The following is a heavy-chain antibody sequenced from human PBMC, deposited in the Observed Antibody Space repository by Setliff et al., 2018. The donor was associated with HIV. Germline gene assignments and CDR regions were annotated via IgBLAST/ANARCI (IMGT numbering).Heavy chain of an antibody. J-gene: IGHJ5*02. CDR2: IYNGGAS. Sequence: PSETLSLTCIVSGDSINSVSYYWGWIRQPPGKGLEWIGTIYNGGASHYNPSLKSRVIIFLDTSKSQFPLELTSVTAADTAVYYCAREAPSEPTRYYNFWSGYPDWFDPWGQGTLVTVSS. CDR1: GDSINSVSYY. D-gene: IGHD3-3*01. V-gene: IGHV4-39*06. CDR3: AREAPSEPTRYYNFWSGYPDWFDP.